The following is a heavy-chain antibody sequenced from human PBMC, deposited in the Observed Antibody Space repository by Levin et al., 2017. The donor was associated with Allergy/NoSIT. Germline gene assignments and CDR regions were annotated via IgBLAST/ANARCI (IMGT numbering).Heavy chain of an antibody. CDR3: AHITTVTKNWYYHYYGMDV. D-gene: IGHD4-17*01. CDR2: IYWNDEK. J-gene: IGHJ6*02. V-gene: IGHV2-5*01. Sequence: SGPTLVKPTQTLTLTCSLSGFSLTTSGVGVGWIRQPPGKALEWLAVIYWNDEKRYSASLKSRLTITKDTSKNQVVLTMTNMDPVDTATYYCAHITTVTKNWYYHYYGMDVWGQGTPVTVSS. CDR1: GFSLTTSGVG.